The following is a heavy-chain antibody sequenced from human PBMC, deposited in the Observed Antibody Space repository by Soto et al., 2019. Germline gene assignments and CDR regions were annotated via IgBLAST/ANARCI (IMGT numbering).Heavy chain of an antibody. Sequence: ASVTVSCKASGSTFTGYAMHWVRQAPGQRLEWMGIINPSNGNTRYAQKFQGRVTMTRDTSTSTVYMELSSLRSEDTAVYYCARGWSLDVWGQGTTVTVSS. CDR1: GSTFTGYA. D-gene: IGHD2-8*01. CDR2: INPSNGNT. J-gene: IGHJ6*02. CDR3: ARGWSLDV. V-gene: IGHV1-46*03.